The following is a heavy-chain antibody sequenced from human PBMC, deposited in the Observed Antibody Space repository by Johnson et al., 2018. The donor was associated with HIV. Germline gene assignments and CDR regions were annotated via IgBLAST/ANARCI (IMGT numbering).Heavy chain of an antibody. Sequence: VQLVESGGGVVRPGGSLRLSCAAPGFTFDDYGMSWVRQAPGKGLEWVSGINWNGGSTGYADSVKGRFTISRDNSKNTLFLQMNSLRTEDTAVYFCASEASFAPRPETAFDVWGQGTKVTVSS. D-gene: IGHD2/OR15-2a*01. V-gene: IGHV3-20*04. CDR3: ASEASFAPRPETAFDV. J-gene: IGHJ3*01. CDR2: INWNGGST. CDR1: GFTFDDYG.